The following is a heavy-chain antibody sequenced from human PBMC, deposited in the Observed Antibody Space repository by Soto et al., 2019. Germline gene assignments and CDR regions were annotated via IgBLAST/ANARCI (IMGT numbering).Heavy chain of an antibody. J-gene: IGHJ6*02. D-gene: IGHD2-15*01. CDR1: GFSLSTSGVG. Sequence: QITLKESGPTLVKPTQTLTLTCTFSGFSLSTSGVGVGWIRQPPGKALEWLALIYWDDDKRYSPSLTSRLTITKDTYKNQVVLTMTNMDPVATATYYCAHVLVVVANYGMDVWGQGTTVTVSS. V-gene: IGHV2-5*02. CDR2: IYWDDDK. CDR3: AHVLVVVANYGMDV.